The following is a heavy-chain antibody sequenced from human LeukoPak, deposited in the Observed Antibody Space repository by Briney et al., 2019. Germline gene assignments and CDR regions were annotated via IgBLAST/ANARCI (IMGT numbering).Heavy chain of an antibody. D-gene: IGHD5-18*01. V-gene: IGHV3-74*01. CDR2: INEDGTGA. Sequence: AGGSLRLSCAASGFSLSTYWMHWVRQAPGKGLVWVAHINEDGTGASHADSVKGRFTISRDNAKNTLYLQMNGLRVDDTAVHYCVRVPTNSYGFGQWGQGSLVTVSS. CDR3: VRVPTNSYGFGQ. CDR1: GFSLSTYW. J-gene: IGHJ4*02.